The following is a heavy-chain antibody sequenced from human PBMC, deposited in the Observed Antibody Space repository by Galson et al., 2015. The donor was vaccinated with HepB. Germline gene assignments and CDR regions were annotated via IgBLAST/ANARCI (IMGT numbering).Heavy chain of an antibody. Sequence: SLRLSCAASGFTFNTYSMNWVRQAPGKGLEWLSSISSSTSFIYYADSVRGRFTISRDNAKNSLYLQMSSLRAEDTAVYYCASGNADILVVPPTIRRPYYYYYMDVWGKGTTVTVSS. V-gene: IGHV3-21*01. CDR1: GFTFNTYS. D-gene: IGHD2-2*02. CDR3: ASGNADILVVPPTIRRPYYYYYMDV. J-gene: IGHJ6*03. CDR2: ISSSTSFI.